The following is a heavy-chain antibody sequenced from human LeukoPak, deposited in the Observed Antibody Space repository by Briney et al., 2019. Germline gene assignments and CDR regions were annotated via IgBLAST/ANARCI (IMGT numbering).Heavy chain of an antibody. Sequence: SETLSLTCTVSGGSISSYYWSWTRQPPGKGLEWIGYIYYSGSTNYNPSLKSRVTISVDTSKNQFSLKLSSVTAADTAVYYCARGIVDYYYGMDVWGKGTTVTVSS. D-gene: IGHD2-15*01. CDR3: ARGIVDYYYGMDV. V-gene: IGHV4-59*01. J-gene: IGHJ6*04. CDR2: IYYSGST. CDR1: GGSISSYY.